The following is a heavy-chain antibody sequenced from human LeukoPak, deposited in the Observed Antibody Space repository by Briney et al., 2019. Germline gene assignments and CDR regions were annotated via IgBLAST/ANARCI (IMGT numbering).Heavy chain of an antibody. CDR1: RGTFSIDA. D-gene: IGHD2-21*01. CDR2: IIRIFGKA. J-gene: IGHJ4*02. V-gene: IGHV1-69*13. Sequence: AVKVSCKPSRGTFSIDAISWGRQAPGQGLAWMGGIIRIFGKANYAQKLQGRVTITADESTSPNYMELSSLSSEDTAVYYCARGVDYFDYWGQGTLVTVSS. CDR3: ARGVDYFDY.